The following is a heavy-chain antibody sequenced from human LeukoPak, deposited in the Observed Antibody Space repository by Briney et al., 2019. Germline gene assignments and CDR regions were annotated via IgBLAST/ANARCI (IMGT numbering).Heavy chain of an antibody. CDR1: GFTFSSYA. V-gene: IGHV3-23*01. J-gene: IGHJ4*02. Sequence: GGSLRLSCAASGFTFSSYALSWFRKAPGKGLEWVSAISGSGGGTSYANPVKGRFTISRDNSKNTLYLQMNSLRAEDTAVYYCAKEPHYDFWSGPPGYWGQGTLVTVSS. CDR3: AKEPHYDFWSGPPGY. D-gene: IGHD3-3*01. CDR2: ISGSGGGT.